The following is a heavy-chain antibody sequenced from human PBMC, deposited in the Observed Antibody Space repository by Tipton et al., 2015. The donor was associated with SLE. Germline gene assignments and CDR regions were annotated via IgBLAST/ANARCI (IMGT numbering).Heavy chain of an antibody. D-gene: IGHD3-10*01. Sequence: TLSLTCTVSGGSISSYYWSWIRQPPGKGLEWIGYIYYSGSTNYNPSLKSRVTISVDTSKNQFSLKLSSVTAADTAVYYCARTYYYGSGSSYPLEYWSQGTLVTVSS. CDR1: GGSISSYY. J-gene: IGHJ4*02. CDR3: ARTYYYGSGSSYPLEY. CDR2: IYYSGST. V-gene: IGHV4-59*08.